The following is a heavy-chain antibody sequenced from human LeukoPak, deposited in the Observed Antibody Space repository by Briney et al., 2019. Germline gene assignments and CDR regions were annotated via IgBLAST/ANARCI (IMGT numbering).Heavy chain of an antibody. V-gene: IGHV3-64D*09. J-gene: IGHJ4*02. CDR2: ISSNGGST. Sequence: GGSLRLSCSASGFTFSSYAMHWVRQAPGKGLEYVSAISSNGGSTYYADSVKGRFTISRDNSKNTLYLQMSSLRAEDTAVYYCVKVQAYYDFWSASPFDYWGQGTLVTVPS. CDR1: GFTFSSYA. D-gene: IGHD3-3*01. CDR3: VKVQAYYDFWSASPFDY.